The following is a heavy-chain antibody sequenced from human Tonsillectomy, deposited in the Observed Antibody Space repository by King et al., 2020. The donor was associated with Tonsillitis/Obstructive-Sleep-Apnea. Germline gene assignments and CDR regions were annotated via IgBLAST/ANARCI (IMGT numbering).Heavy chain of an antibody. D-gene: IGHD6-19*01. Sequence: QLQESGPGLVKPSETLSLTCTVSGGSISSSSYYWGWIRQPPGKGLEWIGSIYYSGSTYYNPSLKSRVTISVDTSKNQFSLKLSSVTAADTAVYYCARRRYSSGWYQYFDYWGQGTLVTVSS. J-gene: IGHJ4*02. V-gene: IGHV4-39*01. CDR1: GGSISSSSYY. CDR3: ARRRYSSGWYQYFDY. CDR2: IYYSGST.